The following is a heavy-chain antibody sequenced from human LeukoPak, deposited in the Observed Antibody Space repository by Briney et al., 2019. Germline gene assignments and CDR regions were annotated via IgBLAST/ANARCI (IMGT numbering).Heavy chain of an antibody. CDR2: INPSGGIT. D-gene: IGHD3-9*01. J-gene: IGHJ4*02. CDR1: GYTFTSYY. CDR3: ARFPAQIYDILTGYYNVGDY. Sequence: GASVKVSCKASGYTFTSYYIHWVRQAPGQGLEWMGIINPSGGITTYAQKFQRRVTMTRDKSTSTVYMELRRLTSEDTAVYYCARFPAQIYDILTGYYNVGDYWGQGTLVTVSS. V-gene: IGHV1-46*01.